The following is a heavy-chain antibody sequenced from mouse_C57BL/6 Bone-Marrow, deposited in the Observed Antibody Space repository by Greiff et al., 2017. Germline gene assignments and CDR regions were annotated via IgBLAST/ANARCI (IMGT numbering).Heavy chain of an antibody. V-gene: IGHV1-15*01. CDR1: GYTFTDYE. J-gene: IGHJ3*01. CDR2: IDPETGGT. CDR3: TREGRQLRRGFAY. Sequence: QLQQSGAELVRPGASVTLSCKASGYTFTDYEMHWVKQTPVHGLEWIGAIDPETGGTAYNQKFKGKAILTADKSSSTAYMELRSLTSEDSAGYYCTREGRQLRRGFAYWGQGTLVTVSA. D-gene: IGHD3-2*02.